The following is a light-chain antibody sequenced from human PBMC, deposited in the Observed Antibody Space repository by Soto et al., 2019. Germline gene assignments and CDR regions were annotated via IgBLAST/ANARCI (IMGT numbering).Light chain of an antibody. CDR1: QSINRD. CDR2: GAS. V-gene: IGKV3D-15*01. Sequence: EIVMTQSPATPSVSLWESATLTCRASQSINRDLAWYVQKPGQAPRRVVYGASTWATGVPPRFTGSGSGTEFTLTISGLQSEDFAVYYCQQYKSWPITFGQGTRLEIK. J-gene: IGKJ5*01. CDR3: QQYKSWPIT.